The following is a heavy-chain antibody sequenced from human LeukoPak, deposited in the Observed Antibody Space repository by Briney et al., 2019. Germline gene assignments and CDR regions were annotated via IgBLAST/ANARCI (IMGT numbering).Heavy chain of an antibody. CDR3: ARDISGGSHVFDI. J-gene: IGHJ3*02. CDR2: IYYSGST. V-gene: IGHV4-59*08. D-gene: IGHD3-3*02. CDR1: VGSIRGYN. Sequence: PSETLSLPCTVSVGSIRGYNWNGIRQPPGKGLERIGSIYYSGSTNYNPYLESRVTFSVDTSKNQSSLQLNSVTAADTAVYYCARDISGGSHVFDIWGQGTMVTVSS.